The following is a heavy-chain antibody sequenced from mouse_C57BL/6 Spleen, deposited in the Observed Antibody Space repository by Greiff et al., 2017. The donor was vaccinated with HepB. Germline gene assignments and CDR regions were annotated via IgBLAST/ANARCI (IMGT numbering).Heavy chain of an antibody. CDR1: GYTFTSYW. J-gene: IGHJ4*01. CDR2: IDPSDSYT. V-gene: IGHV1-69*01. Sequence: QVQLQQPGAELVMPGASVKLSCKASGYTFTSYWMHWVKQRPGQGLEWIGEIDPSDSYTNYNQKFKGKSTLTVDKSSSTAYMQLSSLTSEDSAVYYCARAQATYYAMEYCGQGTSVTVSS. D-gene: IGHD3-2*02. CDR3: ARAQATYYAMEY.